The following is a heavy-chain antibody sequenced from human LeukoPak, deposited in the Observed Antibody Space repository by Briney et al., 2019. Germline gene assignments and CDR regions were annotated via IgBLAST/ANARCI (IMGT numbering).Heavy chain of an antibody. D-gene: IGHD6-13*01. Sequence: SETLSLTCTVSGGSISSSSYYWGWIRQPPGKGLGWIGSIYYSGSTYYNPSLKSRVTISVDTSKNQFSLKLSSVTAADTAVYYCARSPPPGTLDYWGQGTLVTVSS. CDR2: IYYSGST. V-gene: IGHV4-39*07. CDR1: GGSISSSSYY. CDR3: ARSPPPGTLDY. J-gene: IGHJ4*02.